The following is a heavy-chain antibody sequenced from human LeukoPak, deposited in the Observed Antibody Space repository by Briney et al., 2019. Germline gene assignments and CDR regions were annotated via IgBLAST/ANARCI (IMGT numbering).Heavy chain of an antibody. Sequence: GGSLRLSCAASGFTFSSHTMNWVRQPPGKGLEWVSNIGTSSTTIYYADSVKGRFTISRDNAKNSLYLQMNSLRADDTAVYYCARGTSRGDQLLLGGAFDIWGQGTMVTVSS. D-gene: IGHD2-2*01. CDR2: IGTSSTTI. J-gene: IGHJ3*02. CDR3: ARGTSRGDQLLLGGAFDI. V-gene: IGHV3-48*01. CDR1: GFTFSSHT.